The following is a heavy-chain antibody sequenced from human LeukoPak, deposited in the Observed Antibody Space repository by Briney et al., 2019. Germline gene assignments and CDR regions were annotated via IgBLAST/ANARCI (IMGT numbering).Heavy chain of an antibody. J-gene: IGHJ3*02. CDR1: GGTISGYY. V-gene: IGHV4-59*08. CDR2: IYYSGST. Sequence: SETLSLTCSASGGTISGYYWSWVRQPPGTGLEWIGYIYYSGSTSYIPSLKSRVTMSVDTSKNQFSLNLSSVTAADTAVYYCARHVRTGSSSAFDIWGQGTMSTVSS. CDR3: ARHVRTGSSSAFDI. D-gene: IGHD3/OR15-3a*01.